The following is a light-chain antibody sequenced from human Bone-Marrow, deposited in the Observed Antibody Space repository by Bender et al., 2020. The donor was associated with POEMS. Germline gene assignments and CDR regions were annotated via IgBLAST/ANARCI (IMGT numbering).Light chain of an antibody. Sequence: QPALTQPASVSGSPGQSITISCTGTSSDIGGYDYVSWYRQHPGKAPKLMISDVRDRPSGVSNRFSGSKSGNTASLTISGLQAEDEGDYYCSSYSSSTTPVVFGGGTKLTVL. V-gene: IGLV2-14*03. CDR2: DVR. CDR1: SSDIGGYDY. CDR3: SSYSSSTTPVV. J-gene: IGLJ2*01.